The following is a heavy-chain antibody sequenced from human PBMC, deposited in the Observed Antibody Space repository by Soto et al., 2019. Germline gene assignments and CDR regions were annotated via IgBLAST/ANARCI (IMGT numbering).Heavy chain of an antibody. Sequence: PSETLSLTCTVSGGSISSYYWSWIRQPPGKGLEWIGYIYYSGSTNYNPSLKSRVTISVDTSKNQFSLKLTSVTAADTAVYYCARDFAFGALYYYYMDVWGRGTPVTVSS. D-gene: IGHD3-10*01. CDR2: IYYSGST. V-gene: IGHV4-59*01. CDR1: GGSISSYY. J-gene: IGHJ6*03. CDR3: ARDFAFGALYYYYMDV.